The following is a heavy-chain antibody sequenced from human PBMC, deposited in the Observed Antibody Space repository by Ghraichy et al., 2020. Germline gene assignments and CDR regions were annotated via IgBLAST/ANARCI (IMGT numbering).Heavy chain of an antibody. CDR2: IRYDGSNK. D-gene: IGHD6-13*01. V-gene: IGHV3-30*02. J-gene: IGHJ3*01. CDR1: GFTFSSYG. CDR3: AATYSGGSTWYFAFDF. Sequence: GGSLRLSCAASGFTFSSYGMHWVRQAPGKGLERVAFIRYDGSNKYYADSVKGRFTISRDNSKNTLYLQMNSLRAEDTAVYYCAATYSGGSTWYFAFDFWGQGTMVTVSS.